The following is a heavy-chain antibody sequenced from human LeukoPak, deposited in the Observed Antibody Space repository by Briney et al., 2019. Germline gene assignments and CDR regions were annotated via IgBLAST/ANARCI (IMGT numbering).Heavy chain of an antibody. J-gene: IGHJ4*02. V-gene: IGHV3-74*01. CDR1: GLIFSSAW. D-gene: IGHD1-26*01. Sequence: GGSLRLSCAASGLIFSSAWMHWVRQTPGKGLMWISRIKSDGTATYADSVRGRFTISRDNAKNTLYLQMNNLRADDTGIYYCARDGSYKLDYWGQGALVTVSS. CDR3: ARDGSYKLDY. CDR2: IKSDGTA.